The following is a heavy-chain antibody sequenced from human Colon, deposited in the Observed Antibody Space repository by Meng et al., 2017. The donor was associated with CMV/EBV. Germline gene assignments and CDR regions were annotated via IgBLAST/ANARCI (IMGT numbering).Heavy chain of an antibody. D-gene: IGHD5-18*01. Sequence: GESLKISCAVSGFPVSANYMAWFRQAPGKGLEWVSIIYIGGTTTLYADSVRGRFSISTDNSKNTLYLQMSSLRDEDTAVYYCAKGLVSGHNYGYSYFDYWGQGTLVTVSS. CDR1: GFPVSANY. V-gene: IGHV3-53*01. CDR3: AKGLVSGHNYGYSYFDY. CDR2: IYIGGTTT. J-gene: IGHJ4*02.